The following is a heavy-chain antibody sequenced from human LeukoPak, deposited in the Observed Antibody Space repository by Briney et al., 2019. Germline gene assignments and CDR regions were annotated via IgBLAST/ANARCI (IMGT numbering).Heavy chain of an antibody. CDR2: INHSGST. CDR3: ARDYSATGSLDC. Sequence: SETLSLTCSVYGGSFSGYYWSWIRQPPGKGLEWIGEINHSGSTNYNPSLKSRVTISVDTSKNQFSLKLSSVTAADTAVYYCARDYSATGSLDCWGQGTLVTVSS. V-gene: IGHV4-34*01. J-gene: IGHJ4*02. D-gene: IGHD3-10*01. CDR1: GGSFSGYY.